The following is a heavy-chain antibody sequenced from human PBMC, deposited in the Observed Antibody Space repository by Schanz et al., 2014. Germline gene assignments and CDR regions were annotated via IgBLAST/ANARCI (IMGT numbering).Heavy chain of an antibody. Sequence: QVQLVQSGAEVRKPGASVKVSCKASGYTFTSYDINWVRQAPGQGLEWMGRIIPILGIANYAQKFQGRVTITADRSTSTAYMELSSLRSEDTAVYYCARGYGDSPTDFWGQGTLVTVSS. J-gene: IGHJ4*02. CDR3: ARGYGDSPTDF. D-gene: IGHD4-17*01. CDR1: GYTFTSYD. V-gene: IGHV1-69*04. CDR2: IIPILGIA.